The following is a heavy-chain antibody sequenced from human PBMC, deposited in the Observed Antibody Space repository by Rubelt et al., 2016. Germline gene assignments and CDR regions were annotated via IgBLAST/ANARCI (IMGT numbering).Heavy chain of an antibody. CDR1: GFTFSSYA. D-gene: IGHD6-6*01. V-gene: IGHV3-23*01. CDR3: AKDLAPYSTSSGFDP. J-gene: IGHJ5*02. CDR2: ISGSGGST. Sequence: EVQLLESGGGLVQPGGSLRLSCAASGFTFSSYAMSWVRQAPGKGLEWVSAISGSGGSTYYADSVKGRFTISRDNSRKSLYLKINSLRTEDTAVYYCAKDLAPYSTSSGFDPWGQGTLVTVSS.